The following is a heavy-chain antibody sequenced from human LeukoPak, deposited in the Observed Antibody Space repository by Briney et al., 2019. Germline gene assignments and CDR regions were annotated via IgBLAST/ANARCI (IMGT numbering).Heavy chain of an antibody. D-gene: IGHD3-22*01. CDR2: IYSTGTT. V-gene: IGHV4-4*07. Sequence: SETMSLTCTVSGGSMNSYYWSWIRQPAGKGLEWIGRIYSTGTTNYNPSLKSRVTMSIDTSKNQFSLKLSSVTAADTAVYFCARGSSGYYREDYWGRGTLVTVSS. CDR3: ARGSSGYYREDY. CDR1: GGSMNSYY. J-gene: IGHJ4*02.